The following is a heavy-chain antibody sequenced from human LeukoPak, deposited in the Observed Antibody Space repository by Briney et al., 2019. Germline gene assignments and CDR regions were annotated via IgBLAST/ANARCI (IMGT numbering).Heavy chain of an antibody. CDR2: ISYDGSNK. Sequence: GGSQTLFCAASGFTFSSYSMHWVRQAPGKGLEWVAVISYDGSNKYYADSVKGRFTISRDTSKNTLYLQMNSLRAEDTAMYYCVRDRCSSCHYFDCWGQGPLVTVTS. J-gene: IGHJ4*02. D-gene: IGHD6-13*01. V-gene: IGHV3-30-3*01. CDR1: GFTFSSYS. CDR3: VRDRCSSCHYFDC.